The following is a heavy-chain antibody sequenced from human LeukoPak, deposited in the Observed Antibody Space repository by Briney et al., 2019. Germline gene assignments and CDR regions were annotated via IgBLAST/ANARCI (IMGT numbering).Heavy chain of an antibody. CDR3: AGLSQWLPPGYYYYYGMDV. D-gene: IGHD6-19*01. J-gene: IGHJ6*02. V-gene: IGHV1-69*13. Sequence: SVKVSCKASGGTFSSYAISWVRQAPGQGLEWMGGIIPIFGTANYAQKSQGRVTITADESTSTGYMELSSLRSEDTAVYYCAGLSQWLPPGYYYYYGMDVWGQGTTVTVSS. CDR1: GGTFSSYA. CDR2: IIPIFGTA.